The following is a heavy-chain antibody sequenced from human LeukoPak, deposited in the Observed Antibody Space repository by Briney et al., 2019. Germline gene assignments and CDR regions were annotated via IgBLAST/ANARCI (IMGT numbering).Heavy chain of an antibody. D-gene: IGHD1-20*01. CDR3: ARAIPGNPFDY. J-gene: IGHJ4*02. Sequence: SETLSLTCTVSGAAIRGFYWSWFRQPPGKGLGWIGHISNTGTTTYNPSLKSRVTISEYMSENQFSLSLSSVTAADTAVYYCARAIPGNPFDYWGQGTLVTVSS. CDR2: ISNTGTT. CDR1: GAAIRGFY. V-gene: IGHV4-59*01.